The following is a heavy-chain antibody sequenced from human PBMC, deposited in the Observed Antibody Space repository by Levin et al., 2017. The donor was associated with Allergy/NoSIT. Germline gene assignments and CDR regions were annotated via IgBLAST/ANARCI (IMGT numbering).Heavy chain of an antibody. Sequence: PGGSLRLSCTVSGASVNSGSYYWTWIRQPPGKGLEWLGHIYYRGNTNYNPSLRTPVTISVDTSQNQFSLKLSSVTAADTAVYYCASIRNYGHYYYYMDVWGKGTTVTVSS. D-gene: IGHD4-11*01. V-gene: IGHV4-61*01. CDR3: ASIRNYGHYYYYMDV. CDR1: GASVNSGSYY. CDR2: IYYRGNT. J-gene: IGHJ6*03.